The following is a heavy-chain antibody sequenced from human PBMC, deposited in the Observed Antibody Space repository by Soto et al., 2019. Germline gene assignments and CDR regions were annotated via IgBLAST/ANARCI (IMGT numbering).Heavy chain of an antibody. V-gene: IGHV3-21*01. CDR1: GFTFSSYS. CDR3: ATGSVSNRSGYY. CDR2: ISTTGDDI. J-gene: IGHJ4*02. Sequence: EVQLVESGGGQVKPGGSLRLSCAASGFTFSSYSMNWVRQVPGKGLEWVSSISTTGDDIYYADSVQGRFTICRDNAKNSVSLQMNSLTVADTAVYYCATGSVSNRSGYYWGRGTLVTVSS. D-gene: IGHD3-3*01.